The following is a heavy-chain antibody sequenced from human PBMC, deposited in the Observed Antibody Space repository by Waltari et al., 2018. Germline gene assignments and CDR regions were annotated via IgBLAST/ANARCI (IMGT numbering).Heavy chain of an antibody. CDR3: ARARSFCSSTSCSLFDY. V-gene: IGHV4-59*01. J-gene: IGHJ4*02. CDR1: GGSISSYY. D-gene: IGHD2-2*01. CDR2: IYYSGST. Sequence: QVQLQESGPGLVKPSETLSLTCTVSGGSISSYYWSWIRQPPGKGLEWIGYIYYSGSTNYNPSLKSRVTISVDTSKNQFSLKLSSVTAADTAVYYCARARSFCSSTSCSLFDYWGQGTLVTVSS.